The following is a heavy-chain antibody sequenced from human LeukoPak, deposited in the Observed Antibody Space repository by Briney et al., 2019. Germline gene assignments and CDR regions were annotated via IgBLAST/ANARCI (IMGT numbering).Heavy chain of an antibody. CDR2: ISYDGSNK. Sequence: QPGGSLRLSCAASGFTFSSYSMNWVRQAPGKGLEWVALISYDGSNKYYADSVKGRFTISRDNSKNTLYLQMNSLRVEDTAVYYCAKGPYYYDSSGPPDYWGQGTLVTVSS. V-gene: IGHV3-30*18. CDR3: AKGPYYYDSSGPPDY. J-gene: IGHJ4*02. CDR1: GFTFSSYS. D-gene: IGHD3-22*01.